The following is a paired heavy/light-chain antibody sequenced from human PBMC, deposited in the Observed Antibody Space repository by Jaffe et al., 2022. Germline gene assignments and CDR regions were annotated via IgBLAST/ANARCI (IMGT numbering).Light chain of an antibody. Sequence: EIVLTQSPDTLSLSPGEGGTLSCRTSQSVGSNYLAWYQQKPGQAPRLLIYGASSRATGIPDRFSGSGSGTDFTLTISRLEPEDFAVYYCQQYNPPLTFGLGTRVEIK. V-gene: IGKV3-20*01. CDR2: GAS. CDR1: QSVGSNY. CDR3: QQYNPPLT. J-gene: IGKJ1*01.
Heavy chain of an antibody. D-gene: IGHD2-15*01. CDR3: AKEVGFVGRPLFDY. CDR2: ITGSGENA. V-gene: IGHV3-23*01. Sequence: EVQLLDSGGGLIQPGGSLRLSCAASGFTFNNYAMSWVRQAPGKGLEWVSGITGSGENAYYTDSVKGRFAIYRDNSKNTVYLEMNRLGDEDTAVYYCAKEVGFVGRPLFDYWGQGTQVIVSS. J-gene: IGHJ4*02. CDR1: GFTFNNYA.